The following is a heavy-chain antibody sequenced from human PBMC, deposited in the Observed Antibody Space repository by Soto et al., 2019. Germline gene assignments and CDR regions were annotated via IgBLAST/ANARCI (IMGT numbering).Heavy chain of an antibody. CDR2: MKHDGSEK. V-gene: IGHV3-7*01. J-gene: IGHJ6*02. Sequence: EVQLVESGGGLVQPGGSLRLSCAASGFTISSYWMSWVRQAPGKGLEWVANMKHDGSEKYYVGSVKGRFTISRDNAKNSLYLQMNSLRAEDTAVYYCARDDHYGMDVWGQGTTVTVSS. CDR1: GFTISSYW. CDR3: ARDDHYGMDV.